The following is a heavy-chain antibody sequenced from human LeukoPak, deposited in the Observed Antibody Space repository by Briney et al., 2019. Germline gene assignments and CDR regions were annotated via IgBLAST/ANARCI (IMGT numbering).Heavy chain of an antibody. J-gene: IGHJ4*02. D-gene: IGHD5-24*01. CDR3: AREEIVEMASNYFDY. CDR1: GGSISSSSYY. V-gene: IGHV4-39*07. Sequence: SETLSLTCTVSGGSISSSSYYWGWIRQPPGKELEWIGSIYYSGSTYYNPSLKSRVTISVDTSKNQFSLKLSSVTAADTAVYYCAREEIVEMASNYFDYWGQGTLVTVSS. CDR2: IYYSGST.